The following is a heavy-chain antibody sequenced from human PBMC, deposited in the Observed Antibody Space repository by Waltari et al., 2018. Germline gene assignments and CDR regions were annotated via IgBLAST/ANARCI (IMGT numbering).Heavy chain of an antibody. V-gene: IGHV1-2*06. J-gene: IGHJ4*02. CDR2: INPNSGGT. D-gene: IGHD2-15*01. CDR1: VATFSSYV. CDR3: AREGGEYFDY. Sequence: QVQLVQSGAEVKKPGSSVKVSCKASVATFSSYVITWVRQAPGQGLEWMGRINPNSGGTNYAQKFQGRVTMTRDTSISTAYMELSRLRSDDTAVYYCAREGGEYFDYWGQGTLVTVSS.